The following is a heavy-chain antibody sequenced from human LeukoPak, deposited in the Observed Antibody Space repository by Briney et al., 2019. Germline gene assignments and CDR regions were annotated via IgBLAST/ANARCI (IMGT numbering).Heavy chain of an antibody. CDR1: GYTFTTYA. D-gene: IGHD3-22*01. CDR2: ISGYDGDR. V-gene: IGHV1-18*01. J-gene: IGHJ4*02. Sequence: ASVKVSCKASGYTFTTYAITWVRQAPGQGLEWMGWISGYDGDRNYAQKLQGRVTMTTDTSTSTAYTELRSLRSDDTAVYYCARARIDSSGYFLPWGQGILVTVSS. CDR3: ARARIDSSGYFLP.